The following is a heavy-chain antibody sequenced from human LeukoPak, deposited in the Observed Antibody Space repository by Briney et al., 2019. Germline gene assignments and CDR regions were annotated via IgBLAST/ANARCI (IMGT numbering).Heavy chain of an antibody. CDR2: IRPDGSAT. D-gene: IGHD6-13*01. CDR1: GFTFSSYW. V-gene: IGHV3-74*01. Sequence: PGGSLRLSCAASGFTFSSYWMHWVRQAPGKGLVWVSRIRPDGSATSYAESVKGRLTISRDNAKNTVYLQVNSLRAEDTAVYYCARVPAAAPGQGIDYWGQGTLVTVSS. CDR3: ARVPAAAPGQGIDY. J-gene: IGHJ4*02.